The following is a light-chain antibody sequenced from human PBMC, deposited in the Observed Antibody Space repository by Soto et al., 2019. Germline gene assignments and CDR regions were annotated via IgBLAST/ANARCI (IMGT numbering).Light chain of an antibody. CDR2: GAS. V-gene: IGKV3-20*01. J-gene: IGKJ1*01. CDR1: QTVGGRY. Sequence: EIVLTQSAATLSLSLGERATLSCRASQTVGGRYLAWFQQKPGQTPRLLIYGASTRAAGVPDRFSGSGSGTYSPLTINRLEPEDFAIYYCLQYVSSPWTFGQGTKVEV. CDR3: LQYVSSPWT.